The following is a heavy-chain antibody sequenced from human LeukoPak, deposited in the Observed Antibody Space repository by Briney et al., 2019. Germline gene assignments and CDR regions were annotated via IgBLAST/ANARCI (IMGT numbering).Heavy chain of an antibody. J-gene: IGHJ4*02. D-gene: IGHD6-13*01. CDR1: GFTFDDYG. CDR2: INWNGGST. CDR3: ATSFGPVIAAAGTGAD. V-gene: IGHV3-20*04. Sequence: GGSLRLSCAASGFTFDDYGMSWVRQAPGKGLEWVSGINWNGGSTGYADSVKGRFTISRDNSKNTLYLQMNSLRAEDTAVYYCATSFGPVIAAAGTGADWGQGTLVTVSS.